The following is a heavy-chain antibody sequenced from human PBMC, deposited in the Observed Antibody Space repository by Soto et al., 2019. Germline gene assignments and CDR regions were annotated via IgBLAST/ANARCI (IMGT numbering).Heavy chain of an antibody. Sequence: ASVKVSCKASGYTFTSYGISWVRQAPGQGLEWMGWISAYNGNTNYAQKLQGGVTMTTDTSTSTAYMELRSLRSDDTAVYYCARLERGTSLGGGYFDYWGQGTLVTVSS. V-gene: IGHV1-18*01. CDR3: ARLERGTSLGGGYFDY. D-gene: IGHD3-3*01. CDR1: GYTFTSYG. CDR2: ISAYNGNT. J-gene: IGHJ4*02.